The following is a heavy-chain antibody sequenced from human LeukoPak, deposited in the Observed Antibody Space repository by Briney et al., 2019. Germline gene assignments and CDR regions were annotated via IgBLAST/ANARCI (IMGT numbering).Heavy chain of an antibody. Sequence: SLRLSCAASGFTFDDYAMHWVRQAPGKGLEWVSGISWNSGSIGYADSVKGRFTISRDNAKNSLYLQMNSLRAEDTALYYCAKDIGNSYGYLPFDYWGQGTLVTVSS. J-gene: IGHJ4*02. V-gene: IGHV3-9*01. CDR3: AKDIGNSYGYLPFDY. CDR1: GFTFDDYA. D-gene: IGHD5-18*01. CDR2: ISWNSGSI.